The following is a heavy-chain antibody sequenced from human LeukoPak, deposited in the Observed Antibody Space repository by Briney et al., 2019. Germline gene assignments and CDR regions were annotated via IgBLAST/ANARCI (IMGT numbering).Heavy chain of an antibody. CDR3: ARVLYYYGSGSYGWFDP. V-gene: IGHV3-53*01. J-gene: IGHJ5*02. CDR1: GFTVSSNY. D-gene: IGHD3-10*01. CDR2: IYSGGST. Sequence: GGSLRLSCAASGFTVSSNYMSWVRQAPGKGLEWVSVIYSGGSTYYADSVKGRFTISRDNSKNTLYLQMNSLRAEDTAVYYCARVLYYYGSGSYGWFDPWGQGTLVTVSS.